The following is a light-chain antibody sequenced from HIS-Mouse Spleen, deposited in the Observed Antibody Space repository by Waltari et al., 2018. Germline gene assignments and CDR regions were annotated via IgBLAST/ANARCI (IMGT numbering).Light chain of an antibody. CDR3: QQYYSTPRT. J-gene: IGKJ1*01. CDR2: WAS. V-gene: IGKV4-1*01. CDR1: PSVLYSSNNKNY. Sequence: DIVMTQSPDSLAVSLGERATINCKSSPSVLYSSNNKNYLAWYQQKPGPPPKLLIYWASTRESGVPDRFSGSGSGTDFTLTISSLQAEDVAVYYCQQYYSTPRTFGQGTKVEIK.